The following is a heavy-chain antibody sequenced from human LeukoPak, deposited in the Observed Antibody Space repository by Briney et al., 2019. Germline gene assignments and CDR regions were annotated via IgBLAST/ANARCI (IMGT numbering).Heavy chain of an antibody. V-gene: IGHV1-18*01. J-gene: IGHJ5*02. Sequence: ASVKVSCKASGYTFTSYGISWVRQAPGQGLEWMGWISAYNGNTNHAQKLQGRVTMTTDTSTSTAYMELRSLRSDDTAVYYCATDRRYCSGGSCYEDWFDPWGQGTLFTVSS. D-gene: IGHD2-15*01. CDR1: GYTFTSYG. CDR3: ATDRRYCSGGSCYEDWFDP. CDR2: ISAYNGNT.